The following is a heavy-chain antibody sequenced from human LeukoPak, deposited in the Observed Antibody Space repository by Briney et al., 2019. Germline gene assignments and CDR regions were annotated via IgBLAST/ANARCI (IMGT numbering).Heavy chain of an antibody. CDR2: IKPDGDEK. CDR3: ARDVSMNY. Sequence: GGSLRLSCAVSRFTSSNYWMNWVRQAPGKGLEWVANIKPDGDEKHYVDSVKDRFTISRDNAKNSLYLQMNSLRAEDTAVYFCARDVSMNYWGQGTLVTVSS. CDR1: RFTSSNYW. J-gene: IGHJ4*02. D-gene: IGHD2/OR15-2a*01. V-gene: IGHV3-7*01.